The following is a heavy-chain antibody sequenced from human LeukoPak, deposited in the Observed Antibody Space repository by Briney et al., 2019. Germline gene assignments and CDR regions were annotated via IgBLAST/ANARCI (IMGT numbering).Heavy chain of an antibody. CDR1: GGSISSYY. D-gene: IGHD1-20*01. CDR2: IYYSGST. CDR3: ARDMNQITGLDY. J-gene: IGHJ4*02. V-gene: IGHV4-59*01. Sequence: SETLSLTRTVSGGSISSYYWSWIRQPPGKGLEWIGYIYYSGSTNYNPSLKSRVTISVDTSKNQFSLKLSSVTAADTAVYYCARDMNQITGLDYWGQGTLVTVSS.